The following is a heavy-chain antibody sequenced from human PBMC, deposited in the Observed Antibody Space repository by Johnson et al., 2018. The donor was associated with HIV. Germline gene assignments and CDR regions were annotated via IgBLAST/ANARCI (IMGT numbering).Heavy chain of an antibody. CDR3: ARGSRGYSYIDSFDI. CDR1: GFTFSDYY. V-gene: IGHV3-11*01. D-gene: IGHD5-18*01. Sequence: QVQLVESGGGLVKPGGSLRLSCAASGFTFSDYYMSWIRQAPGKGLEWVSYISRSGSTIYYADSVKGRFPIPRDNATNSLYLQMNSCRAEDTAVYYCARGSRGYSYIDSFDIWGQGTMVTVSS. J-gene: IGHJ3*02. CDR2: ISRSGSTI.